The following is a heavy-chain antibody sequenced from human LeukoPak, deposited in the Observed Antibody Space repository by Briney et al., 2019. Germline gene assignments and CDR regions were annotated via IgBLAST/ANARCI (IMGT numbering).Heavy chain of an antibody. V-gene: IGHV3-72*01. CDR3: ARAYYYDSSGYSYYFDY. D-gene: IGHD3-22*01. J-gene: IGHJ4*02. CDR1: GFTFSDHY. CDR2: TRNKANSYNT. Sequence: LPGGSLRLSCAASGFTFSDHYMDWVRQGPGKGLEWVGRTRNKANSYNTEYAASVKGRFTISRDDSMNSLYLQMNSLETEDTAVYYCARAYYYDSSGYSYYFDYCGQGTLVTVSS.